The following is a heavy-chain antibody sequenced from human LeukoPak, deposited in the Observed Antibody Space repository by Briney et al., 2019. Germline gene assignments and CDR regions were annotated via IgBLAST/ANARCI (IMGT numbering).Heavy chain of an antibody. CDR2: INPSGGST. D-gene: IGHD3-10*01. CDR3: ARYGSGSYYPRKHYYYYMDV. J-gene: IGHJ6*03. V-gene: IGHV1-46*01. CDR1: GYTFTSYY. Sequence: GASVKVSCKASGYTFTSYYMHWVRQAPGQGLEWMGIINPSGGSTSYAQKFQGRVTMTRDTSTSTVYMELSSLRSEDTAVYYCARYGSGSYYPRKHYYYYMDVWGKGTTVTISS.